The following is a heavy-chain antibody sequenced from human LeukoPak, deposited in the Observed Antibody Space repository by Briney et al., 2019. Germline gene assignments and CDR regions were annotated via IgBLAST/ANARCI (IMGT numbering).Heavy chain of an antibody. CDR3: ARRRVEMATSYFDY. CDR1: GYSISSGYY. Sequence: PSETLSLTCAVSGYSISSGYYWGWIRQPPGEGLEWIGSIYHSGSTYYNPSLKSRVTISVDTSKNQFSLKLSSVTAADTAVYYCARRRVEMATSYFDYWGQGTLVTVSS. J-gene: IGHJ4*02. CDR2: IYHSGST. V-gene: IGHV4-38-2*01. D-gene: IGHD5-24*01.